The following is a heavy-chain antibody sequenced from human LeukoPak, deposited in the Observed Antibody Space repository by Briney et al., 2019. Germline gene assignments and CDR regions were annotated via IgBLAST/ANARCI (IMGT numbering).Heavy chain of an antibody. D-gene: IGHD1-26*01. CDR2: IIPIFGTA. CDR3: ARVGATLTRLADY. J-gene: IGHJ4*02. CDR1: GGTFSSYA. Sequence: SVKVSCKASGGTFSSYAISWVRQAPGQGLEWMGGIIPIFGTANYAQKFQGRVTITTDESTSTAYMELSSLRSEDTAVYYCARVGATLTRLADYWGQGTLVTVSS. V-gene: IGHV1-69*05.